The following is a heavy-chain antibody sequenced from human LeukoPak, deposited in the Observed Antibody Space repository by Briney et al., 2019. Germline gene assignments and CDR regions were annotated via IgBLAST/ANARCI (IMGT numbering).Heavy chain of an antibody. CDR2: IIPILGIA. Sequence: GASVKVSCKASGGTFSSYAISWVRQAPGQGLEWMGRIIPILGIANYAQKFQGRVTITADKSTSTAYMELSSLRSEDTAVYCCARGDIVVVPAATTRYYGMDVWGQGTTVTVSS. CDR3: ARGDIVVVPAATTRYYGMDV. V-gene: IGHV1-69*04. D-gene: IGHD2-2*01. J-gene: IGHJ6*02. CDR1: GGTFSSYA.